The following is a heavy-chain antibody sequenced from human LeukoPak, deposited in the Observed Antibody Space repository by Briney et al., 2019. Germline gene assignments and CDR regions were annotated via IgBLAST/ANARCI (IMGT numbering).Heavy chain of an antibody. V-gene: IGHV4-34*01. D-gene: IGHD4-11*01. CDR3: ARHVYYFLYSNFYYYYMDV. J-gene: IGHJ6*03. CDR1: GGTFSDYY. CDR2: VNHSGST. Sequence: PSETLSLTCAVYGGTFSDYYWNWIRQPPGKGLEWIGEVNHSGSTNYNPSLKSRVTIPVDTSKNQFSLRLTSVTAADTAVYYCARHVYYFLYSNFYYYYMDVWGKGTTVTVSS.